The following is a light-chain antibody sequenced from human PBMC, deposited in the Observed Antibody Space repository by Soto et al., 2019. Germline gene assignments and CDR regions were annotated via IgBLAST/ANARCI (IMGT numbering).Light chain of an antibody. Sequence: QSALTQPASVSGSPGQSITISCTGTSSDVGGYSYVSWYQQHPGKAPKLMIYDVNNRPSGVSNRFSGSKSGNTASLTISGLQAEDEADYYCSSYTYSSTLYVFGTGTKLTAL. V-gene: IGLV2-14*01. CDR3: SSYTYSSTLYV. J-gene: IGLJ1*01. CDR2: DVN. CDR1: SSDVGGYSY.